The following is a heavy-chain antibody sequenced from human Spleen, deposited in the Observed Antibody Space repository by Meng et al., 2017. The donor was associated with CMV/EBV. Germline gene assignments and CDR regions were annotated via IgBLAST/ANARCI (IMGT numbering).Heavy chain of an antibody. Sequence: GGSWVSEDPGRGLEWVAGHNPEKRKKVIAQKVKNRNTLTKDSVTTTAVMEMRSLRSDDTAVYFCARGDYSGSSSGSFYGGLDFWGPGTLVTVSS. V-gene: IGHV1-18*01. CDR3: ARGDYSGSSSGSFYGGLDF. J-gene: IGHJ4*02. CDR1: G. D-gene: IGHD4-11*01. CDR2: HNPEKRKK.